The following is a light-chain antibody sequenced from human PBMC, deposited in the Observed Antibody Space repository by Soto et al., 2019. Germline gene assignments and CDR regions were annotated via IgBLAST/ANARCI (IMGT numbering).Light chain of an antibody. Sequence: DIVLTQSPGTLSLSPGERATLSCRASQSVSSNYLAWYQQKPGQAPRLLIYGASTRATGVPDRFSGSGSGTDFTLTISRLEPEDFAVYYCQQYSNWPWTFGQGTKVDIK. V-gene: IGKV3-20*01. CDR3: QQYSNWPWT. CDR2: GAS. CDR1: QSVSSNY. J-gene: IGKJ1*01.